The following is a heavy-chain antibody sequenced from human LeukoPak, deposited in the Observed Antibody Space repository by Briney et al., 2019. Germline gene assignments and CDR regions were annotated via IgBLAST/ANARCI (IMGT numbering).Heavy chain of an antibody. D-gene: IGHD2-2*01. J-gene: IGHJ6*03. CDR3: ARGTSWAYYYMDV. CDR2: IYYSGST. CDR1: GGSISSGDYY. Sequence: SQTLSLTCTVSGGSISSGDYYWSWIRQPPGKGLEWIGYIYYSGSTYYNPSLKSRVTISVDTSKNQFSLKLSSVTAADTAVYYCARGTSWAYYYMDVWGKGTTVTDSS. V-gene: IGHV4-30-4*01.